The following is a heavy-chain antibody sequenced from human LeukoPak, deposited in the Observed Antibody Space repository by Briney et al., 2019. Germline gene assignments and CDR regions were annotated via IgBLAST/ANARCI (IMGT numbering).Heavy chain of an antibody. D-gene: IGHD2-8*01. CDR2: IYHTGST. J-gene: IGHJ4*02. Sequence: PSGTLSLTCAVSGGSISSGNWWSWVRQPPGKGLGWIGEIYHTGSTNYNPSLKSRVSISVDKSKNQFSLKLSSVTAADTAVYYCARLKHCTNGVCYVKGFDYWGQGTLVTVSS. CDR3: ARLKHCTNGVCYVKGFDY. V-gene: IGHV4-4*02. CDR1: GGSISSGNW.